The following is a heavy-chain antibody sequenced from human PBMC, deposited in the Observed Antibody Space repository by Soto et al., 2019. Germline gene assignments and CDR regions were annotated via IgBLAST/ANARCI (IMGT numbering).Heavy chain of an antibody. D-gene: IGHD3-10*01. CDR2: IIPIFGTA. J-gene: IGHJ4*02. CDR3: ARGSYYGSGPGHY. Sequence: ASVKVSCKASGGTFSSYAISWVRQAPGQGLEWMGGIIPIFGTANYAQKFQGRVTITADESTSTAYMELSSLRSEDTAVYYCARGSYYGSGPGHYWGQGTLVTVSS. CDR1: GGTFSSYA. V-gene: IGHV1-69*13.